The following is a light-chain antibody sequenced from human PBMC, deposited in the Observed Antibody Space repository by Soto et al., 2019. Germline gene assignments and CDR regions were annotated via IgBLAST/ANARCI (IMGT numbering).Light chain of an antibody. CDR3: QQYHIIPLT. CDR2: WAS. Sequence: DIVMTQSPDSLAVSLGERATINCKSSQSVFYSSNNENYLAWYQQKPGQPPKLLISWASTRESGVPDRFSGSGSGTDFTLTISSLQAEDVAVYFCQQYHIIPLTFGGGTKVEIK. CDR1: QSVFYSSNNENY. V-gene: IGKV4-1*01. J-gene: IGKJ4*01.